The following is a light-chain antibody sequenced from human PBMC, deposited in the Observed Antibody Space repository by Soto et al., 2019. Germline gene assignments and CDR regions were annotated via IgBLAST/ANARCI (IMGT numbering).Light chain of an antibody. Sequence: QSALTQPASVSGSPGQSITISCTGTSSDVGGYNSVSWYQQHPGKAPKLMIYDVSNRPSGVSNRFSGSKSGNTASLTISGLQAEDEADYYCRLYTSSITLVFGGGTKLTVL. CDR2: DVS. J-gene: IGLJ2*01. CDR3: RLYTSSITLV. CDR1: SSDVGGYNS. V-gene: IGLV2-14*03.